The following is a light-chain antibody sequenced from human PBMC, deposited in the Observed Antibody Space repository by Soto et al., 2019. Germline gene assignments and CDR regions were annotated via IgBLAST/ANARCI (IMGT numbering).Light chain of an antibody. CDR2: DTL. CDR1: QNIAIY. J-gene: IGKJ1*01. CDR3: QQRDDWPWT. V-gene: IGKV3-11*01. Sequence: IVLTQSPATLSFSPGERATLSCRASQNIAIYLAWYQQKSGQSPRLLIYDTLNRAPGIPDRFSGSGSGTDSTLTISSLEPEDFAVYYCQQRDDWPWTFGQGTTVEIK.